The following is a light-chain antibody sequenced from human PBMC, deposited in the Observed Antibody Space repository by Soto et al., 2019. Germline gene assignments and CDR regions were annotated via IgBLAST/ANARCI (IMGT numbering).Light chain of an antibody. CDR1: QTFSSS. J-gene: IGKJ1*01. CDR2: GAS. Sequence: EIVLTQSPGTLSLGPGERATLSFRASQTFSSSFLAWYQQKPDQAPRLLIYGASTRATGIPARFSGSGSGTEFTLTISSLQSEDFAVYYCQQYNNWPRTFGQGTKV. V-gene: IGKV3-15*01. CDR3: QQYNNWPRT.